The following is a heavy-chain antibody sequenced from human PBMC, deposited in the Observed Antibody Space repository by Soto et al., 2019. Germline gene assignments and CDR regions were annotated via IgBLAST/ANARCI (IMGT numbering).Heavy chain of an antibody. J-gene: IGHJ4*02. Sequence: EVQLLESGGGLVQPGGSLRLSCAASGFTFSSYAMSWVRQAPGKGLEWVSSVSGSSGSKSYADSVKGRFTISRDNSKXXXXXXXXXLRAEDTAVYFCAKDWCSGTTCYCLENWGQGTLVTVSS. V-gene: IGHV3-23*01. D-gene: IGHD1-7*01. CDR1: GFTFSSYA. CDR2: VSGSSGSK. CDR3: AKDWCSGTTCYCLEN.